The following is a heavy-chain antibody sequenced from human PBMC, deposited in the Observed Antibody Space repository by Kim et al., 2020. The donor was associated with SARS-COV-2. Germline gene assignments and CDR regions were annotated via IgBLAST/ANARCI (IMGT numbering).Heavy chain of an antibody. J-gene: IGHJ1*01. V-gene: IGHV3-74*01. Sequence: GGSLRLSCAASGFTFRNHWMHWVRQAPGKGLVWVSRINYDGSSTTYADSVKGRFIISRDNAKNMVYLQVNSLRAEDTAVFYCTRDSAGLENWGQGTLVTVSS. CDR3: TRDSAGLEN. CDR1: GFTFRNHW. CDR2: INYDGSST.